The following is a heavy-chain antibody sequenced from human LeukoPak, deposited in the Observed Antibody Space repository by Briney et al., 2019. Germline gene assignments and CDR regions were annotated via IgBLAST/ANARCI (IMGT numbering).Heavy chain of an antibody. Sequence: SQTLSLTCAVSGGSVSSGGYSWSWIRQPPGKGLEWIGSIYYSGSTYYNPSLKSRVTISVDTSKNQFSLKLSSVTAADTAVYYCASHSYDYVWGSYRYADPNDYWGQGTLVTVSS. D-gene: IGHD3-16*02. CDR3: ASHSYDYVWGSYRYADPNDY. J-gene: IGHJ4*02. CDR2: IYYSGST. CDR1: GGSVSSGGYS. V-gene: IGHV4-30-2*03.